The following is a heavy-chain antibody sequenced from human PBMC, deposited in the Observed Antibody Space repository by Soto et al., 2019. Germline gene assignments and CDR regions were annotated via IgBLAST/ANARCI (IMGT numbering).Heavy chain of an antibody. V-gene: IGHV3-21*01. CDR3: ARCPPPNWFDP. CDR2: ISSSSSYI. J-gene: IGHJ5*02. Sequence: GGSLRLSCAASGFTFSSYSMNWVRQAPGKGLEWVSSISSSSSYIYYADSVKGRFTISRDNAKNSLYLQMNSLRAEDTAVYYCARCPPPNWFDPWCQGTLVTVSS. CDR1: GFTFSSYS.